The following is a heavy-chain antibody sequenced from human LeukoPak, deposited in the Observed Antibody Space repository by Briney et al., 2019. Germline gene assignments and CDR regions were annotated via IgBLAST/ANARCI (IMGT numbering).Heavy chain of an antibody. J-gene: IGHJ4*02. D-gene: IGHD2-15*01. Sequence: SQTLSLTCVIAGDSVSSNTAAWNWIRQSPLRGLEWLGRTFHRAKWYNDYAGSEKSRINISPDTSKTHFSLHLHSVTPEDTAMYYCARDGWPAFDYWGQGSLVTVSS. CDR1: GDSVSSNTAA. CDR3: ARDGWPAFDY. CDR2: TFHRAKWYN. V-gene: IGHV6-1*01.